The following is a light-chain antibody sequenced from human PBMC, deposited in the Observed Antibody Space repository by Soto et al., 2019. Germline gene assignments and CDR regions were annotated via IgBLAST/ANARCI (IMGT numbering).Light chain of an antibody. CDR3: QHYNSYPYT. CDR2: KAS. J-gene: IGKJ4*01. CDR1: QSIATW. Sequence: DIQLTQSPSTLSASMGDRVTITCRASQSIATWLAWYQQKPGRAPQVLIYKASGLERGVPSRFSGSGSGTEFTLTISSLQPDDLATYYCQHYNSYPYTFGGGTKVDIK. V-gene: IGKV1-5*03.